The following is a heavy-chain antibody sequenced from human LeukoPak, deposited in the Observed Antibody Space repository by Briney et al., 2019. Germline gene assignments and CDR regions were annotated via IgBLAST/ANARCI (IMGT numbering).Heavy chain of an antibody. D-gene: IGHD3-10*01. CDR2: IYSGGST. V-gene: IGHV3-53*01. Sequence: PGGSLRLSCAASGFTVSSNYMSWVRQAPGKGLEWVSVIYSGGSTYYADSVKGRFTISRDNSKNTLYLQMNSLRAEDTAVYYCASHRRGDPRGVDYYYGMDVWGKGTTVTVSS. J-gene: IGHJ6*04. CDR1: GFTVSSNY. CDR3: ASHRRGDPRGVDYYYGMDV.